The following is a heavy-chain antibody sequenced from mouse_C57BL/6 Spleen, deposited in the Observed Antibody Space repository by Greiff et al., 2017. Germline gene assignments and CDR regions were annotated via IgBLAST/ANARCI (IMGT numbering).Heavy chain of an antibody. CDR2: ISSGSSTI. D-gene: IGHD2-5*01. Sequence: EVHLVEPGGGLVKPGGSLKLSCAASGFTFSDYGMHWVRQAPEKGLEWVAYISSGSSTIYYADTVKGRFTFSRDNAKNTLFLQMTSLRSDDTAMYDCARGSNYAWFAYSGERNLVTVSA. CDR3: ARGSNYAWFAY. V-gene: IGHV5-17*01. J-gene: IGHJ3*01. CDR1: GFTFSDYG.